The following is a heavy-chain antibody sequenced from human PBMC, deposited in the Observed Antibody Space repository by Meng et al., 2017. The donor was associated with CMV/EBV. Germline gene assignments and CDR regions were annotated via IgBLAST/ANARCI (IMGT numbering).Heavy chain of an antibody. Sequence: GESLKFSCAASGFTFDEYGMGWVRQAPGKGLGWVSGINWNGGSTGYADSVKGRFTISRDNAKNSLYLQMNSLRAEDTALYYCARDRDIVATVNYSYYGMEVWGQGTTVTVSS. CDR3: ARDRDIVATVNYSYYGMEV. V-gene: IGHV3-20*04. CDR2: INWNGGST. CDR1: GFTFDEYG. D-gene: IGHD5-12*01. J-gene: IGHJ6*02.